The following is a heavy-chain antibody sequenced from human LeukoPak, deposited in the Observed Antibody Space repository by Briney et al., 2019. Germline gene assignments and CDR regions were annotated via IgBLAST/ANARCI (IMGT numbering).Heavy chain of an antibody. Sequence: GGSLRLSCAASGFTFSSFEMNWVRQAPGQGLEWVSYISSSGSTIYHADSVKGRFTISRDNAKNSLYLQMNTLRAEDTAVYYCAKDRLDAIDYWGQGTLVTVSS. V-gene: IGHV3-48*03. J-gene: IGHJ4*02. CDR2: ISSSGSTI. CDR3: AKDRLDAIDY. CDR1: GFTFSSFE. D-gene: IGHD6-19*01.